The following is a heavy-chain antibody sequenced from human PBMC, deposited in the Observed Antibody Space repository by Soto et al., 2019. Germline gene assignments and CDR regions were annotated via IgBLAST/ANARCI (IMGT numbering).Heavy chain of an antibody. D-gene: IGHD1-26*01. V-gene: IGHV4-39*01. CDR3: AKTPSGWYDS. J-gene: IGHJ5*01. CDR2: VFYTGSA. Sequence: QLHLQESGPRLVKPSETLSLTCTVSGGSIRGSDDYWAWIRQSPGKGLEYIGSVFYTGSAYYNPSPXSXAXIXSDTSTNRFFLNLKSVTATDTAVYYCAKTPSGWYDSWGQGTLVTVSS. CDR1: GGSIRGSDDY.